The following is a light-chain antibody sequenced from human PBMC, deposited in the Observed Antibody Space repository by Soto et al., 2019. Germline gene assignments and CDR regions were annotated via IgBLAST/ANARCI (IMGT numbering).Light chain of an antibody. CDR1: SSDVGAYNY. J-gene: IGLJ1*01. Sequence: QSVLTQPASVSGSPGQSITISCTGTSSDVGAYNYVSWYQHHPGKVPKLLIYEVTNRPSGVSDRFSGSKSGNTASLTISGLQAEDEADYYCNSKRDSSTLFVFGTGTKVTVL. CDR2: EVT. V-gene: IGLV2-14*01. CDR3: NSKRDSSTLFV.